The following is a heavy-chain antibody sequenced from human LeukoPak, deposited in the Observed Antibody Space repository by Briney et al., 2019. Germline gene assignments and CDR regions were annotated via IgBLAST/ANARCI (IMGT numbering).Heavy chain of an antibody. CDR1: GYTFTSYY. V-gene: IGHV1-46*01. CDR2: INPSGGST. D-gene: IGHD3-22*01. CDR3: ARAPYYYDSSGYYYGDAFDI. J-gene: IGHJ3*02. Sequence: ASVKVSCKASGYTFTSYYMHWVRQAPGQGLEWMGIINPSGGSTSYAQKFQGRVTMTRDMSTSTVYMELSSLRSEDTAVYYCARAPYYYDSSGYYYGDAFDIWGQGTMVTVSS.